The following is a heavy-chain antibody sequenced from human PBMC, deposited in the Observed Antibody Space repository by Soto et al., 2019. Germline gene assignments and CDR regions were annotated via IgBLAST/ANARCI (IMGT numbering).Heavy chain of an antibody. CDR3: ARARRAGIIVYAKSRRRDYSYYMDV. J-gene: IGHJ6*03. Sequence: GGSLRLSCAASGFTFSSYAMSWVRQAPGKGLEWVSDISGSGSSTYYADSVKGRFTISRDNAKNSLYLQMNSLRAEDTAVYYCARARRAGIIVYAKSRRRDYSYYMDVWGKGTTLTVSS. CDR1: GFTFSSYA. D-gene: IGHD2-8*01. V-gene: IGHV3-23*01. CDR2: ISGSGSST.